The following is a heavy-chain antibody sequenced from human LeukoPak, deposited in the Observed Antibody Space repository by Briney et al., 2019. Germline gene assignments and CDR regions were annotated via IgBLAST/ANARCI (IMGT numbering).Heavy chain of an antibody. CDR3: AVTRGYSSSSEGY. Sequence: PGGSLRLSCAASGFTFSSYWMSWVRQAPGKGLEWVANIKQDGCEKYYVDSVKGRFTISRDNAKNSLYLQMNSLRAEDTAVYYCAVTRGYSSSSEGYWGQGTLVTVSS. CDR2: IKQDGCEK. D-gene: IGHD6-6*01. V-gene: IGHV3-7*01. J-gene: IGHJ4*02. CDR1: GFTFSSYW.